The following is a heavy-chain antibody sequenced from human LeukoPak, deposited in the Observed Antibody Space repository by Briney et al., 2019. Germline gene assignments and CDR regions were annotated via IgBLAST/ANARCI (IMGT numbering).Heavy chain of an antibody. Sequence: GESLKISCKGSGYSFTRYWIGWVRQMPGKGLEWMGIIYPGDSDTRYSPSFQGQVTISADKSISTAYLQWSSLKASDTAMYCARRNLGYCSGGSCQGSNELFDYWGQGTLVTVSS. CDR3: ARRNLGYCSGGSCQGSNELFDY. J-gene: IGHJ4*02. V-gene: IGHV5-51*01. D-gene: IGHD2-15*01. CDR2: IYPGDSDT. CDR1: GYSFTRYW.